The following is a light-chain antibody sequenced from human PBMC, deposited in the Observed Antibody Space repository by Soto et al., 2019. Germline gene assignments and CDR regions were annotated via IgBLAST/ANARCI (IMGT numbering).Light chain of an antibody. CDR1: QSLLHSNGYNY. CDR3: MQALRTQWT. CDR2: LGS. Sequence: IVMTQSPLSLPVTPGYPASLSCRSSQSLLHSNGYNYLDWYLQKQGQSPQPXIYLGSNRASGVPGRFSGSGSGTDFTLKISRVEAEDVGVYYCMQALRTQWTFGQGTKVDIK. V-gene: IGKV2-28*01. J-gene: IGKJ1*01.